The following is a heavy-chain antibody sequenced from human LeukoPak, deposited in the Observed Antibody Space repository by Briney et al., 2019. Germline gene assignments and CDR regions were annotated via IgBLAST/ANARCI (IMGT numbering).Heavy chain of an antibody. CDR1: GFTFSSYG. CDR3: ARDSEGPMDV. Sequence: GGSLRLSCAASGFTFSSYGMHWVRQAPCKGLEWVAVIWYDGSNKYYADSVKGRFTISRDNSKNTLYLQMNSLRAEDTAVYYCARDSEGPMDVWGKGTTVTVSS. V-gene: IGHV3-33*01. J-gene: IGHJ6*03. CDR2: IWYDGSNK. D-gene: IGHD3-10*01.